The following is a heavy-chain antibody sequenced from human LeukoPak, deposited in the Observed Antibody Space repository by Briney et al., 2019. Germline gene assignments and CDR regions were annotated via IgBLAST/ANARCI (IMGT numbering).Heavy chain of an antibody. V-gene: IGHV5-51*01. CDR3: ARHGRISWSHDAFDI. D-gene: IGHD6-13*01. J-gene: IGHJ3*02. Sequence: GESLKISCKGSGYIFNSYWIGWVRQMPGKGLEWMGVIYPGDFDTRYSPSFQGHVTISADKSISTAYLQWSSLKASDTAMYFCARHGRISWSHDAFDIWGQGTMVTVSS. CDR2: IYPGDFDT. CDR1: GYIFNSYW.